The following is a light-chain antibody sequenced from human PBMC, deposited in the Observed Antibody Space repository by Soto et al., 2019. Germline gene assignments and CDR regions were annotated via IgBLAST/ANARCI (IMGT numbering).Light chain of an antibody. Sequence: DIQVTQSPSTLSASVGDRVTISCRASQNIDSRLAWYQQKPGKAPKLLIYDASSLESGVPSRFSGSGSGTEFTLTISSLQPDDFATYYCQQYNSYPYSFGPGTKVDIK. CDR2: DAS. CDR1: QNIDSR. CDR3: QQYNSYPYS. J-gene: IGKJ3*01. V-gene: IGKV1-5*01.